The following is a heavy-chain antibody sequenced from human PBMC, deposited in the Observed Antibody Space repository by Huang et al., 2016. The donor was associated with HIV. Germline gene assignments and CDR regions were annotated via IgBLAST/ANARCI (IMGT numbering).Heavy chain of an antibody. Sequence: QVQLQESGPGLVKPSETLSLTCTVSGGSISSHYWSWIRQPPGKGLEWIGSIYYRASTNYNPSLKSRVTISGDTSKNQFSLKLSSVTAADTAVYSCARGGQWLVPWWYFDLWGRGTLVTVSS. V-gene: IGHV4-59*11. CDR2: IYYRAST. D-gene: IGHD6-19*01. J-gene: IGHJ2*01. CDR1: GGSISSHY. CDR3: ARGGQWLVPWWYFDL.